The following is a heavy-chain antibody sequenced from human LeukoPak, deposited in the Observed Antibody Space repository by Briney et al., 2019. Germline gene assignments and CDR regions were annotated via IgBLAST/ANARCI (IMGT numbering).Heavy chain of an antibody. J-gene: IGHJ5*02. CDR3: VYSRGYSYGNWFDP. Sequence: SGPTLVKPTQTLTLTCTFSGFSLSTSGLGVAWIRQPPGKALERLALIYWNDDKRYSPSLKNRLNITKDTSKTQVVLTMTNMDPVDTATYYCVYSRGYSYGNWFDPWGQGTLVTVSS. V-gene: IGHV2-5*01. CDR1: GFSLSTSGLG. D-gene: IGHD5-18*01. CDR2: IYWNDDK.